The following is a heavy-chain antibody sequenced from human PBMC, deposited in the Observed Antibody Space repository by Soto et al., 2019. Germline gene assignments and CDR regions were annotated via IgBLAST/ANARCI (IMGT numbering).Heavy chain of an antibody. CDR3: AMVDVYVTPSPQDV. V-gene: IGHV1-18*01. D-gene: IGHD3-16*01. Sequence: QVQLVQSGAEVKNPGASVKVSCKASGYTFTRYGIGWARQAPGQGLEWMGWINTYNGNTNYAQNVQGRVTLTTDTXPSTVYMELRSLRSNDTTIYYCAMVDVYVTPSPQDVWGQGTTVIVSS. CDR2: INTYNGNT. CDR1: GYTFTRYG. J-gene: IGHJ6*02.